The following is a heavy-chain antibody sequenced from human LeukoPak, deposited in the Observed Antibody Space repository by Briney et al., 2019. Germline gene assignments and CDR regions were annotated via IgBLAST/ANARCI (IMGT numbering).Heavy chain of an antibody. V-gene: IGHV4-61*01. J-gene: IGHJ4*02. CDR3: ARDPVVYSYGYG. D-gene: IGHD5-18*01. CDR1: GGSVSSGSYY. CDR2: IYYSGST. Sequence: RPPETLSLTCTVSGGSVSSGSYYWSWIRQPPGKGLEWIGYIYYSGSTNYNPSLKSRVTISVDTSKNQFSLKLSSVTAVDTAVYYCARDPVVYSYGYGWGQGTLVTVSS.